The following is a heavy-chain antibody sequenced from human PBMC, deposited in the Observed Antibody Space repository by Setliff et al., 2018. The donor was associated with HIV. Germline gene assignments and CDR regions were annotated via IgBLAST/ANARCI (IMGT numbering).Heavy chain of an antibody. D-gene: IGHD3-9*01. CDR1: GGSISSYY. CDR2: IYYSGST. CDR3: ARDHHYDILTGPYYYYMDV. V-gene: IGHV4-59*01. Sequence: PSETLSLTCTASGGSISSYYWSWIRQPPGKGLEWIGYIYYSGSTNYNPSLKSRVTISVDTSKNQFSLKLSSVTAADTAVYYCARDHHYDILTGPYYYYMDVWGKGTTVTVSS. J-gene: IGHJ6*03.